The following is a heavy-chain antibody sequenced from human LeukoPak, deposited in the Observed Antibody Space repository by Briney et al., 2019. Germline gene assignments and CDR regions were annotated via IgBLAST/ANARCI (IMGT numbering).Heavy chain of an antibody. Sequence: PGGSLRLSCAASGFTFSRYEMNWVRQAPGKGLEWVSYISSSGSTIYYADSVKGRFTISRDNAKNSLYLQMHSLRAEDTAVYYCARDGYSSPYDYWGQGTLVTVSS. CDR3: ARDGYSSPYDY. V-gene: IGHV3-48*03. CDR1: GFTFSRYE. J-gene: IGHJ4*02. CDR2: ISSSGSTI. D-gene: IGHD6-13*01.